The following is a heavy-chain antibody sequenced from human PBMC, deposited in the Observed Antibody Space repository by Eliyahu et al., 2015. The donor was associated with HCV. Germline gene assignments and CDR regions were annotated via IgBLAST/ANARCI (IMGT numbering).Heavy chain of an antibody. D-gene: IGHD2-2*01. J-gene: IGHJ5*02. V-gene: IGHV4-34*01. Sequence: QVQLQQWGAGLLKPSETLSLTCAVYGGSFSGYYWSWIRQPPGKRLEWIGEINHSGSTNYNPSLKSRVTISVDTSKNQFSLKLSSVTAADTAVYYCARIRIVVPAANNWFDPWGQGTLVTVSS. CDR2: INHSGST. CDR1: GGSFSGYY. CDR3: ARIRIVVPAANNWFDP.